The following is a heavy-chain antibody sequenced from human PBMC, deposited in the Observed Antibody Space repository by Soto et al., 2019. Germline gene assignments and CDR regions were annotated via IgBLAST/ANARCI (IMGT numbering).Heavy chain of an antibody. CDR1: EYSLTESS. Sequence: ASVKVSCKVSEYSLTESSMHWVRQAPGKGLEWMGGFDPEDGETFYARKFQGRVTMTEDTTTDTAYMELRSLRSDDTAVYYCAREGYCFGGSCYGSGPADYRCPGLLVTLSS. J-gene: IGHJ4*02. CDR2: FDPEDGET. V-gene: IGHV1-24*01. CDR3: AREGYCFGGSCYGSGPADY. D-gene: IGHD2-15*01.